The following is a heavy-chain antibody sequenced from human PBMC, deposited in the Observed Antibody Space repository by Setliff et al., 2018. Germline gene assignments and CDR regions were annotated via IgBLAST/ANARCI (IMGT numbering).Heavy chain of an antibody. CDR3: ASVVEDYYDSSGYFLPSYYFDY. CDR2: IYYSGST. D-gene: IGHD3-22*01. J-gene: IGHJ4*02. V-gene: IGHV4-39*07. Sequence: TLSLTCTVPGGSISSSSYYRGWIRQPPGKGLEWIGSIYYSGSTYYNPSLKSRVTISVDTSKNQFSLKLSSVTAADTAVYYCASVVEDYYDSSGYFLPSYYFDYWGQGTLVTVS. CDR1: GGSISSSSYY.